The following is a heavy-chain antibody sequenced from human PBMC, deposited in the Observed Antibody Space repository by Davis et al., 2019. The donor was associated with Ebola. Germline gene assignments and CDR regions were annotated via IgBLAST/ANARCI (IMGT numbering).Heavy chain of an antibody. CDR3: VKGWGRTGMGV. V-gene: IGHV6-1*01. J-gene: IGHJ6*02. CDR1: GDSVSVTAG. CDR2: TYYYHSTWYN. D-gene: IGHD1-26*01. Sequence: HSQTLSLTCAISGDSVSVTAGWNWIRQSPSRGLEWLGRTYYYHSTWYNDSAVSVKSRITINADTSNNQLSLHLNSVTPEDTAVYYCVKGWGRTGMGVWGQGTTVIVSS.